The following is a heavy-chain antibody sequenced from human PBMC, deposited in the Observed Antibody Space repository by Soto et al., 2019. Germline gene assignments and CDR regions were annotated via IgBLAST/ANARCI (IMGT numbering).Heavy chain of an antibody. D-gene: IGHD5-18*01. Sequence: GGSLRLSCAASGFTFSSYGMHWVRQAPGKGLEWVAVIWYDGSNKYYADSVKGRFTISRDNSKNTLYLQMNSLRAEDTAVYYCARGPLYSYGYNWFDPWGQGTLVTVSS. CDR3: ARGPLYSYGYNWFDP. V-gene: IGHV3-33*01. CDR2: IWYDGSNK. J-gene: IGHJ5*02. CDR1: GFTFSSYG.